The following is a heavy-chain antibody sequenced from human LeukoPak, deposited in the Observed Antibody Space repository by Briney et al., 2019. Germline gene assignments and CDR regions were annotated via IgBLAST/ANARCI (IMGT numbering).Heavy chain of an antibody. CDR2: INRNSGGT. CDR1: GYTFTGYY. Sequence: ASVKVSCKASGYTFTGYYMHWVRQAPGQGLEWMGWINRNSGGTNYAQKFQGRVTMTRDTSISTAYMELSRLRSDDTAVYYCARGTGYSSPFDYWGQGTLVTVSS. CDR3: ARGTGYSSPFDY. J-gene: IGHJ4*02. V-gene: IGHV1-2*02. D-gene: IGHD6-13*01.